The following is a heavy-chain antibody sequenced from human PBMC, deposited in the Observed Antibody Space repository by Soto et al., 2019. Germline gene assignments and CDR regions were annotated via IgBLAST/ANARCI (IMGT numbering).Heavy chain of an antibody. CDR1: GFTFSDSA. Sequence: EVQLVESGGGLVQTGGSLKLSCAASGFTFSDSAMHWVRQASGKGLEWVGLIRSKANSYSTTYAASRRGRFTISRDDTKHTAYLQVNGLITEDPAVYYCTRRGEGLSAWGHAMDVWGQGSTVTVSS. D-gene: IGHD3-10*01. V-gene: IGHV3-73*02. CDR2: IRSKANSYST. J-gene: IGHJ6*02. CDR3: TRRGEGLSAWGHAMDV.